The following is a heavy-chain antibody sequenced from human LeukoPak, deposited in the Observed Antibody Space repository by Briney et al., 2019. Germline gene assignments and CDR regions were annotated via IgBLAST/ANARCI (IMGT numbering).Heavy chain of an antibody. CDR2: ISSSGTTI. V-gene: IGHV3-48*01. CDR1: GFIFSRNN. CDR3: AKAHYYYYYGMDV. Sequence: GGSLRLSCAASGFIFSRNNMNWVRRAPGKGLEWVSYISSSGTTIYYADSVKGRFTISRDNSKNTLYLQMNSLRAEDTAVYYCAKAHYYYYYGMDVWGLGTTVTVSS. J-gene: IGHJ6*02.